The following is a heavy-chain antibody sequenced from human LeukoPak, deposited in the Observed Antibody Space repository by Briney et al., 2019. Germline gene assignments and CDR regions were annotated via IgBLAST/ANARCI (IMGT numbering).Heavy chain of an antibody. CDR3: AKDETSIAVAGPFHC. CDR1: GFTFSSYA. Sequence: GGSLRLSCAASGFTFSSYALSWVRQAPGKGLEWVSAISGSGGSTYYADSVKGRFTISRDNSKNTLYLQMNSLRAEDTAVYYCAKDETSIAVAGPFHCWGQGTLVTVSS. J-gene: IGHJ4*02. D-gene: IGHD6-13*01. CDR2: ISGSGGST. V-gene: IGHV3-23*01.